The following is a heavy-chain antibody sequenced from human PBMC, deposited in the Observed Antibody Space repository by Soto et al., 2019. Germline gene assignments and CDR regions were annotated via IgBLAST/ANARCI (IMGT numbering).Heavy chain of an antibody. Sequence: SVKVSCKASGGTFSIYTSSWVRQAPRQGLEWMGRIIPILGIANYAQKFQGRVTITADKSTSTAYMELSSLRSEDTAVYYCARKTAGAFDIWGQGTMVTVSS. CDR3: ARKTAGAFDI. V-gene: IGHV1-69*02. J-gene: IGHJ3*02. CDR1: GGTFSIYT. CDR2: IIPILGIA. D-gene: IGHD6-19*01.